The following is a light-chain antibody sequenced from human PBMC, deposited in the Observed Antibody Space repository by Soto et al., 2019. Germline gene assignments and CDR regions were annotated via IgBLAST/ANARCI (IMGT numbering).Light chain of an antibody. CDR3: SSYTSSSTLM. CDR2: EVS. CDR1: SSDVGGYNY. Sequence: QSVLTQPASVSGSPGQSITISCTGTSSDVGGYNYVSWYQQHPGKAPKLMIYEVSNRPSGVSNRFSGSKSGNTASLTISGLQAEDEADYYCSSYTSSSTLMFGGGTKVTVL. V-gene: IGLV2-14*01. J-gene: IGLJ3*02.